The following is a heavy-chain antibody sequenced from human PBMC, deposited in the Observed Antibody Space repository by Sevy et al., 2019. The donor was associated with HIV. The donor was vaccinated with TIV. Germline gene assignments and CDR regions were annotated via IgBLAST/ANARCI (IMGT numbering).Heavy chain of an antibody. J-gene: IGHJ4*02. D-gene: IGHD2-8*01. Sequence: GGFLRLSCAASGFTFSIYTMSWVRQAPGKGLEWVSTFCFGGSKIYYADSVKGRFTISRVNSRNTVYLQMNSLRADDTAVHYCAREGCTQPHDYWGQGTLVFVSS. CDR3: AREGCTQPHDY. CDR2: FCFGGSKI. CDR1: GFTFSIYT. V-gene: IGHV3-23*01.